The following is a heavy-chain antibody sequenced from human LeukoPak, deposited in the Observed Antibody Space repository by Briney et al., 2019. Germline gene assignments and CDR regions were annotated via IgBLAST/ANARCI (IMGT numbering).Heavy chain of an antibody. CDR2: TYGDGT. CDR3: ASGSTRIFDY. D-gene: IGHD2-15*01. J-gene: IGHJ4*02. Sequence: PGESLTLSCADSGFTVSGIYMSWVRQAQGKGMEWVSMTYGDGTNYADSVKGRFNISRDNAKNTLYLQMNTLRVEDTAVYYCASGSTRIFDYWGQGTLVTVSS. V-gene: IGHV3-53*01. CDR1: GFTVSGIY.